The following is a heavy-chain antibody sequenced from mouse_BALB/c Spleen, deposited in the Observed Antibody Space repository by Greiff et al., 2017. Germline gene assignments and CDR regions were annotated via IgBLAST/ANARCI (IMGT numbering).Heavy chain of an antibody. CDR2: ISYSGST. J-gene: IGHJ2*01. V-gene: IGHV3-2*02. D-gene: IGHD2-14*01. CDR1: GYSITSDYA. CDR3: ARKETYYRYFDY. Sequence: EVKLQESGPGLVKPSQSLSLTCTVTGYSITSDYAWNWIRQFPGNKLEWMGYISYSGSTSYNPSLKSRISITRDTSKNQFFLQLNSVTTEDTATYYCARKETYYRYFDYWGQGTTLTVSS.